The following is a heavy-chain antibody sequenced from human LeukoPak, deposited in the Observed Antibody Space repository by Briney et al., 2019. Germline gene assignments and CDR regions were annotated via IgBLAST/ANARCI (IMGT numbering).Heavy chain of an antibody. Sequence: GGSLRLSCAASGFTFSSYSMNWVRQAPVKGLEWVSYISSSSSTIYYADSVKGRFTISRDNAKNSLYLQMNSLRAEDTAVYYCARVRTVVVPAATRGDAFDIWGQGTMVTVSS. V-gene: IGHV3-48*04. J-gene: IGHJ3*02. CDR1: GFTFSSYS. CDR3: ARVRTVVVPAATRGDAFDI. CDR2: ISSSSSTI. D-gene: IGHD2-2*01.